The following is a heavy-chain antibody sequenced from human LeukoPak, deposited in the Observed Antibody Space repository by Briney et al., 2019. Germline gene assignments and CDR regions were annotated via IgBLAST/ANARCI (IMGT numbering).Heavy chain of an antibody. CDR1: GGSISSSSYY. CDR2: IYYSGST. V-gene: IGHV4-39*01. CDR3: AGGPLGYCSSTSCYPRYYYYYGMDV. D-gene: IGHD2-2*01. Sequence: PSETLSLTCTVSGGSISSSSYYWGWIRQPPGKGLEWIGSIYYSGSTYYNPSLKSRVTISVDTSKNRFSLKLSSVTAADTAVYYCAGGPLGYCSSTSCYPRYYYYYGMDVWGQGTTVTVSS. J-gene: IGHJ6*02.